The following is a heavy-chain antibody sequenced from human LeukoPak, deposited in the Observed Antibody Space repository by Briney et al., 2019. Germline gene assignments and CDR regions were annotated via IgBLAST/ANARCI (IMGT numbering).Heavy chain of an antibody. D-gene: IGHD6-19*01. J-gene: IGHJ4*02. V-gene: IGHV4-34*01. CDR2: IDHSGST. Sequence: PSETLSLTCAVYGGSFSGYYWSCIRQPPGKGLEWTGSIDHSGSTYYNPSLKSRITISVDTSKNQFSLKLSSVTAADTAVYYCARDSALAQAVMFDYWGQGTLVTVSS. CDR3: ARDSALAQAVMFDY. CDR1: GGSFSGYY.